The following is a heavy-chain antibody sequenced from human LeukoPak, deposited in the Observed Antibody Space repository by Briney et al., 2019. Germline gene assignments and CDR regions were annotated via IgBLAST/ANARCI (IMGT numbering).Heavy chain of an antibody. CDR2: INPSGGST. V-gene: IGHV1-46*01. CDR3: ARVDKASSGWYSPFAEYFQH. Sequence: ASVKVSCKASGYTFTSYYMHWVRQAPGQGLEWMGIINPSGGSTSYAQKFQGRVTMTRDTSTSTVYMELSSLRSEDTAVYYCARVDKASSGWYSPFAEYFQHWGQGTLVTVSS. D-gene: IGHD6-19*01. CDR1: GYTFTSYY. J-gene: IGHJ1*01.